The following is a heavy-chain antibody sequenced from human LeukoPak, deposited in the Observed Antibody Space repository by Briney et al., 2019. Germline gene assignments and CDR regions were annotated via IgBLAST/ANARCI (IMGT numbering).Heavy chain of an antibody. Sequence: GGSLRLSCAASEFTFSTYWMHWVRQAPGKGLVWVSRINSDVSSTSYADSVKGRFTISRDNAKNTLYLQMNSLRAEDTALYYCAKDYDSYGSGYFDYWGQGTLVTVSS. V-gene: IGHV3-74*01. CDR1: EFTFSTYW. D-gene: IGHD5-18*01. CDR2: INSDVSST. J-gene: IGHJ4*02. CDR3: AKDYDSYGSGYFDY.